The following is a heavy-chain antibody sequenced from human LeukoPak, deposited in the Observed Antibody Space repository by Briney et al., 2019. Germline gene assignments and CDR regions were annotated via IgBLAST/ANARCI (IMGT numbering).Heavy chain of an antibody. V-gene: IGHV3-30*02. Sequence: GGSLRLSCAASGFTFSSYGMHWVRQAPGKGLEWVAFIRYDGSNKYYADSVKGRFTISRDNSKNTLYLQMGSLRAEDMAVYYCARDRSMVRGVTKTFDYWGQGTLVTVSS. CDR1: GFTFSSYG. J-gene: IGHJ4*02. CDR2: IRYDGSNK. CDR3: ARDRSMVRGVTKTFDY. D-gene: IGHD3-10*01.